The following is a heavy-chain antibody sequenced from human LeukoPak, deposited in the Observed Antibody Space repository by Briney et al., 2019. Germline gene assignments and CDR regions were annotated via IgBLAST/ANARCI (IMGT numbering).Heavy chain of an antibody. CDR3: TTVPTEDILYYYYYMDV. V-gene: IGHV3-15*01. Sequence: PGGSLRLSCAASGFTFSNAWMSWVRQAPGKGLEWVGRIKSKTDGGTTDYAAPVKGRFTISRDDSKNTLYLQMNSLKTEDTAVYYCTTVPTEDILYYYYYMDVWGKGTTVTVSS. CDR1: GFTFSNAW. J-gene: IGHJ6*03. D-gene: IGHD2-15*01. CDR2: IKSKTDGGTT.